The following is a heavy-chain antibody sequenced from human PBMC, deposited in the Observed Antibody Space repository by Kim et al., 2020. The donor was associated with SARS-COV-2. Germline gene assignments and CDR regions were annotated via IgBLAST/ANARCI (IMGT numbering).Heavy chain of an antibody. Sequence: VKGRFTISRDNSKNTLYLQMNSLRAEDTAVYYCAKVCGSYYPDYYYGMDVWGQGTTVTVSS. V-gene: IGHV3-30*02. J-gene: IGHJ6*02. D-gene: IGHD1-26*01. CDR3: AKVCGSYYPDYYYGMDV.